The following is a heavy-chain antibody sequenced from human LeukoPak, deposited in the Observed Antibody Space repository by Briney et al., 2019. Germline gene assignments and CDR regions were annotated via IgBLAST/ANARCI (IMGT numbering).Heavy chain of an antibody. CDR2: IYSGDST. J-gene: IGHJ1*01. CDR3: ARDSGEARFQH. CDR1: GFTVNSNY. V-gene: IGHV3-53*01. D-gene: IGHD1-26*01. Sequence: GGSLRLSCAASGFTVNSNYMSWVRQAPGKGLEWVSVIYSGDSTYYADSVKGRFTISRDNSKNTLYLQMNSLRAEDTAVYYCARDSGEARFQHWGQGTLVTVSS.